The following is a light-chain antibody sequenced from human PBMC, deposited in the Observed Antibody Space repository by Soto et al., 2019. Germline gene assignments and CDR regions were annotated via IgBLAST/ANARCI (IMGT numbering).Light chain of an antibody. CDR2: LGD. J-gene: IGLJ2*01. CDR1: TSNIGTFY. CDR3: AAWDDSLSGPV. Sequence: QSVLTQPPSASSTPGQTVTISCSGSTSNIGTFYVYWYQHLPGTAPKLLIYLGDQRASGVSDRFSGSKSGTSASLAITGLRSEDEANYYCAAWDDSLSGPVFGGGTELTVL. V-gene: IGLV1-47*02.